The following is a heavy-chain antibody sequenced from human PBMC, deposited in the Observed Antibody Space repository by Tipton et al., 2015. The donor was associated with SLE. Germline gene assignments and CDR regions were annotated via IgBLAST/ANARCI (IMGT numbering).Heavy chain of an antibody. CDR2: IYTSGRT. Sequence: TLSLTCIVSGGSISSYYWSWIRQPAGKGLEWIGRIYTSGRTNYNPSLKSRLTISVDTSKNHFSLELSSVTAADTAVYYCARGPSGYTYGFDSWGQGALVNVSS. J-gene: IGHJ4*02. V-gene: IGHV4-4*07. CDR1: GGSISSYY. D-gene: IGHD5-18*01. CDR3: ARGPSGYTYGFDS.